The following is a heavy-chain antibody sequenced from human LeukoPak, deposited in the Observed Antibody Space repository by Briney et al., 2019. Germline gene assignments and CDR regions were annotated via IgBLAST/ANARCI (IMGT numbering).Heavy chain of an antibody. D-gene: IGHD5-12*01. J-gene: IGHJ4*02. CDR2: INPNSGGT. Sequence: GASVNVSCKASGYTFTGYYMHWVRQAPGQGLEWMGWINPNSGGTNYAQKFQGRVTMTRDTSISTAYMELSRLRSDDTAVYYCARDAAGYDLGVDYWGQGILVTVSS. CDR1: GYTFTGYY. CDR3: ARDAAGYDLGVDY. V-gene: IGHV1-2*02.